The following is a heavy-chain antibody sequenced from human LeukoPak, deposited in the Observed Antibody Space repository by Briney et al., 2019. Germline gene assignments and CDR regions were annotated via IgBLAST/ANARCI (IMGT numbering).Heavy chain of an antibody. J-gene: IGHJ4*02. Sequence: PGGSLRLSCAASGFTLSVFYMGWIRQAPGKGLKCVAYISRGDSPTYYADSVRGRFTISRDNAKNLLYLQMNSMRVDDTAVYYCARLGAGLGSWGQGTLVTVSS. D-gene: IGHD4/OR15-4a*01. CDR3: ARLGAGLGS. CDR2: ISRGDSPT. V-gene: IGHV3-11*01. CDR1: GFTLSVFY.